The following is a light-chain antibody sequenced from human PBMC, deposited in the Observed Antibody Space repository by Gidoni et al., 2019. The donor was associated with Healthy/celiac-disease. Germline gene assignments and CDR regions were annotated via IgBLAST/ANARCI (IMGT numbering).Light chain of an antibody. V-gene: IGKV3-15*01. J-gene: IGKJ5*01. CDR2: GAS. Sequence: EIVMTQSPATLSVSPGERATLSCRASQCVSSNLAWYQQKPGQAPRLLIYGASTRATGIPARFSGSGSGTEFTLTISSLQSEDFAVYYCQQYNNWPPIFGQGTRLEIK. CDR1: QCVSSN. CDR3: QQYNNWPPI.